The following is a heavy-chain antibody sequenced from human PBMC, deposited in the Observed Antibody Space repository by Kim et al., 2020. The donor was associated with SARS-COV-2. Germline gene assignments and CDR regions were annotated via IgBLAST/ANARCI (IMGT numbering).Heavy chain of an antibody. CDR3: ASTTMVRGLSYFDY. J-gene: IGHJ4*02. D-gene: IGHD3-10*01. CDR1: GGSISSGSYY. CDR2: IYTSGST. Sequence: SETLSLTCTVSGGSISSGSYYWSWIRQPAGKGLEWIGRIYTSGSTNYNPSLKSRVTISVDTSKNQFSLKLSSVTAADTAVYYCASTTMVRGLSYFDYWGQGTLVTGSS. V-gene: IGHV4-61*02.